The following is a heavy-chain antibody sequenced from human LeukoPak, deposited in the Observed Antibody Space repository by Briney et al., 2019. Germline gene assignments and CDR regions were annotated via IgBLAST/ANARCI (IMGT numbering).Heavy chain of an antibody. Sequence: GGSLRLSCAASGFTFSSYWMSWVRQAPGKGLEWVAVISYDESNKYYADSVQGRFTISRDNSKNTLYLQMSSLRAEDTAVYYCARESGGGAFDIWGQGTMVTVSS. CDR1: GFTFSSYW. J-gene: IGHJ3*02. V-gene: IGHV3-30-3*01. CDR3: ARESGGGAFDI. CDR2: ISYDESNK. D-gene: IGHD3-16*01.